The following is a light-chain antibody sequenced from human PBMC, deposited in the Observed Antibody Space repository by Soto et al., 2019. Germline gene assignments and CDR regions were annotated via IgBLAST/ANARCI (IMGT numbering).Light chain of an antibody. CDR3: QQYYSYPRT. J-gene: IGKJ1*01. CDR2: AAS. Sequence: AIRMTQSPSSFSASTGDRVTITCRASQGISSYLAWYQQKPGKAPKLLIYAASTLQSGVPSRFSGSGSGTDFTLTISCLQSEDFATYYCQQYYSYPRTFGQGTKGEFK. CDR1: QGISSY. V-gene: IGKV1-8*01.